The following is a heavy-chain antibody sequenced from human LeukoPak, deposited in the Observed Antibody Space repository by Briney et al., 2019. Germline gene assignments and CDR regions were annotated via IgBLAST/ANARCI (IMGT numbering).Heavy chain of an antibody. V-gene: IGHV3-23*01. CDR3: AKGHIDSGGYYYFDY. J-gene: IGHJ4*02. D-gene: IGHD3-22*01. CDR1: GFTFNNYA. Sequence: GGSLRLSRAASGFTFNNYAMSWVRQAPGKGLEWVSDSVKGRFTISRDNSKNTLYLQMNSLRAEDAAVYYCAKGHIDSGGYYYFDYWGQGTLVTVSS.